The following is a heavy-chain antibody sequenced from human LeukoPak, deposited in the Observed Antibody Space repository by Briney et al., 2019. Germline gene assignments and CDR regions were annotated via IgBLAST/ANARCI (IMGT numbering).Heavy chain of an antibody. V-gene: IGHV3-30*19. D-gene: IGHD3-10*01. Sequence: PGGSLRLSCAASGFTFSSYGMHWVRQAPGKGLEWVAVISYDGSNKYYADSVKGRFTISRDNSKNTLYLQMNSLRAEDTAVYYCASELLWFGELFSDYWGQGTLVTVSS. J-gene: IGHJ4*02. CDR3: ASELLWFGELFSDY. CDR2: ISYDGSNK. CDR1: GFTFSSYG.